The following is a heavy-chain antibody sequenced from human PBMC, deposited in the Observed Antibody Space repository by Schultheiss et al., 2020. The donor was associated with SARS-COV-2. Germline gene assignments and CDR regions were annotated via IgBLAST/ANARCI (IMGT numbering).Heavy chain of an antibody. J-gene: IGHJ3*02. CDR1: GFTFSSYA. Sequence: GGSLRLSCAASGFTFSSYAMSWVRQAPGKGLEWVAVISYDGSNKYYADSVKGRFTISRDNSKNTLYLQMNSLRAEDTAVYYCAKAQMSIIDIWGQGTMVTVSS. CDR3: AKAQMSIIDI. D-gene: IGHD6-6*01. V-gene: IGHV3-30*18. CDR2: ISYDGSNK.